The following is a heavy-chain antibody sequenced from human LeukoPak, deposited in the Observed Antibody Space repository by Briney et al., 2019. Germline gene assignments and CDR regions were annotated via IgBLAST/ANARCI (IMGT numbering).Heavy chain of an antibody. CDR3: ARLLGDGYNAYYFDY. CDR2: IYPGDSDT. V-gene: IGHV5-51*01. J-gene: IGHJ4*02. Sequence: GESLKISCKGSGFRFSSYWIGWVRQMPGKGLEWMWTIYPGDSDTRYSPSFQGQVTISSDKSITTAYLQWSSLKAPDTAMYYCARLLGDGYNAYYFDYWGQGTLVTVSS. CDR1: GFRFSSYW. D-gene: IGHD5-24*01.